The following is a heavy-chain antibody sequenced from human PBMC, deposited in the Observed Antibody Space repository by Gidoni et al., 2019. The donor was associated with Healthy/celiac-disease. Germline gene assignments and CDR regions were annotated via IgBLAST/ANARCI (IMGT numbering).Heavy chain of an antibody. Sequence: QVQLVESGGGVVQPGRSLRLSCAASGFTFSSYGMPWVRQAPGKGLEWVAVISYDGSNKYYADSVKGRFTISRDNSKNTLYLQMNSLRAEDTAVYYCAKDLVKVVPAATRTYYYYGMDVWGQGTTVTVSS. CDR3: AKDLVKVVPAATRTYYYYGMDV. V-gene: IGHV3-30*18. D-gene: IGHD2-2*01. J-gene: IGHJ6*02. CDR2: ISYDGSNK. CDR1: GFTFSSYG.